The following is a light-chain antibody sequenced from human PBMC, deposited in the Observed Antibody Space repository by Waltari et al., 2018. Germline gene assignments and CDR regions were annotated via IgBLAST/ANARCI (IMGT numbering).Light chain of an antibody. CDR2: KAS. V-gene: IGKV1-5*03. CDR1: QSISSW. J-gene: IGKJ1*01. CDR3: QQYNSYST. Sequence: DXXMTQSPSTLSASVGDXVTITCRASQSISSWLAWYQEKPGKAPKLLIYKASTLETGVPSRFSGSGSGTEFTLTISSLQPDDFATYYCQQYNSYSTFGQGTKVEIK.